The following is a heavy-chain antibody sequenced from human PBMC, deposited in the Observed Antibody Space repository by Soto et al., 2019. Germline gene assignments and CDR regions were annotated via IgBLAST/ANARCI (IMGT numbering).Heavy chain of an antibody. Sequence: SETLSLTCTVSGGSISSGGYYWSWIRQHPGKGLEWIGYIYYSGSTYYNPSLKSRVTISVDTSKNQFSLKLSSVTAADTTVYYCAREKLGSGNEDAFDIWGQGTMVTVSS. CDR3: AREKLGSGNEDAFDI. CDR1: GGSISSGGYY. V-gene: IGHV4-31*03. J-gene: IGHJ3*02. CDR2: IYYSGST. D-gene: IGHD3-10*01.